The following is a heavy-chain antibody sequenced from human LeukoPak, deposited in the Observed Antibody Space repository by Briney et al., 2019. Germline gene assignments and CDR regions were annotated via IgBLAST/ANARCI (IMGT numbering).Heavy chain of an antibody. CDR3: ARHRLHRLYYDSSGYYHDAFDI. D-gene: IGHD3-22*01. CDR2: FDPEDGET. J-gene: IGHJ3*02. V-gene: IGHV1-24*01. Sequence: ASVKVSCKVSGYTLTELSMHWVRQAPGKGLEWMGGFDPEDGETIYAQKFQGRVTMTEDTSTDTAYMELSSLRSEDTAVYYCARHRLHRLYYDSSGYYHDAFDIWGQGTMVTVSS. CDR1: GYTLTELS.